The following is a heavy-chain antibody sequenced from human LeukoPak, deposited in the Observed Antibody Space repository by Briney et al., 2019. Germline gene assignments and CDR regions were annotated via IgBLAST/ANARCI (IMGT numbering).Heavy chain of an antibody. CDR1: GYTFTNYG. CDR3: ARGSAGRPYYFDY. J-gene: IGHJ4*02. CDR2: ISAYNGNT. V-gene: IGHV1-18*01. Sequence: GASVKVSCKASGYTFTNYGISWVRQAPGQGLEWMGWISAYNGNTNYAQKFQGRVTMTRDTSISTAYMELSRLRSDDTAVYYCARGSAGRPYYFDYWGQGTLVTVSS.